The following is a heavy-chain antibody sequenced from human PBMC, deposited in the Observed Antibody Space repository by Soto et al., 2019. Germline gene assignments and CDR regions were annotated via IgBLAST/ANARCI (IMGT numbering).Heavy chain of an antibody. J-gene: IGHJ6*02. Sequence: GGSLRLSCAASGFTFSSYSMNWVRQAPGKGLEWISSISSSSSYIYYANSVKGRFTISRDNAKNSLYLQMNRLRAEDTAVYYCARDKGRYYYGMDVWGQGTTVTVSS. CDR3: ARDKGRYYYGMDV. CDR1: GFTFSSYS. V-gene: IGHV3-21*01. CDR2: ISSSSSYI. D-gene: IGHD2-15*01.